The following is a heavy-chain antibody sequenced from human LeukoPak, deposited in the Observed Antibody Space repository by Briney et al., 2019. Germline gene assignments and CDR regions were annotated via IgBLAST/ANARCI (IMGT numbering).Heavy chain of an antibody. D-gene: IGHD5-24*01. CDR2: IYYSEST. J-gene: IGHJ4*02. V-gene: IGHV4-61*01. CDR3: ARAFDGYNDFDY. CDR1: GGSVSSGSYY. Sequence: SETLSLTCTVSGGSVSSGSYYWSWIRQPPGKGLEWIGYIYYSESTNYNPSLKSRVTISVDTSKNQFSLKLSSVTAADMAVYYCARAFDGYNDFDYWGQGTLVTVSS.